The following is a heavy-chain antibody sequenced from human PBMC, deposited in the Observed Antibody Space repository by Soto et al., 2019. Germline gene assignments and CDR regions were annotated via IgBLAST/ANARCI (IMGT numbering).Heavy chain of an antibody. Sequence: EVQLLESGGGLVQPGGSLRFSCAASGFTFSSYAMNWVRQAPGKGLELVSVISGSSDSTYYADSVKGRFTISRDNSKNTLYLQMNSLRAEDTAIYYCARRGSGSYYDYWGQGTLVSVSS. J-gene: IGHJ4*02. V-gene: IGHV3-23*01. D-gene: IGHD1-26*01. CDR1: GFTFSSYA. CDR3: ARRGSGSYYDY. CDR2: ISGSSDST.